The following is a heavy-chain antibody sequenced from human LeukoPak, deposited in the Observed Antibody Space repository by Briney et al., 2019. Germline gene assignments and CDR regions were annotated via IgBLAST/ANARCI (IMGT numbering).Heavy chain of an antibody. V-gene: IGHV3-48*01. D-gene: IGHD6-13*01. J-gene: IGHJ4*02. CDR1: GFTFSSYS. Sequence: GGSLRLSCAASGFTFSSYSMNWVRQAPGKGLEWVSYISSSSSTIYYADSVRGRFTISRDNAKNSLYLQMNSLRAGDTAVYYCARATGYSSSWSDYWGQGTLVTVSS. CDR2: ISSSSSTI. CDR3: ARATGYSSSWSDY.